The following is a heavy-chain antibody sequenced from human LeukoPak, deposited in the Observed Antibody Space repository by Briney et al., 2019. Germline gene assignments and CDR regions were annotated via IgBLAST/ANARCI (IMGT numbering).Heavy chain of an antibody. V-gene: IGHV3-11*04. CDR2: ISSRGSAI. J-gene: IGHJ4*02. CDR3: ARERREALYDSSGYESDY. CDR1: GFTFSDYH. D-gene: IGHD3-22*01. Sequence: GGSLRLSCAASGFTFSDYHMSWIRQAPGKGLDWVSYISSRGSAIYYADSVKGQFTMSRDNAKNSLYLQMNSLRAEDTAVYYCARERREALYDSSGYESDYWGQGTLVTVSS.